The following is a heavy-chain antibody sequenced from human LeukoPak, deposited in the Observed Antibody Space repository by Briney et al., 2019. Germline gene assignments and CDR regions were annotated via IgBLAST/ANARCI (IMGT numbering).Heavy chain of an antibody. Sequence: GRSLRLSCAASGFTFRSYGMHWVRQAPGKGLEWVAVISYDGSNKYFGDSVKGRFTISRDNSKNTLYLQMNSLRAEDTAVYYCAKARPAIAARVGYYYYGMDVWGQGTTVTVSS. CDR3: AKARPAIAARVGYYYYGMDV. CDR2: ISYDGSNK. CDR1: GFTFRSYG. J-gene: IGHJ6*02. V-gene: IGHV3-30*18. D-gene: IGHD6-6*01.